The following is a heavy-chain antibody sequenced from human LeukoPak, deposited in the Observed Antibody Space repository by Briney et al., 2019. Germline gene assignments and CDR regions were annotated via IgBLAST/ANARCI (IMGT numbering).Heavy chain of an antibody. CDR3: ARGGLLWFGELWPLDY. CDR1: GGTFSSYA. J-gene: IGHJ4*02. D-gene: IGHD3-10*01. Sequence: SVKVSCKASGGTFSSYAISWVRQAPGQGLEWMGGIIPIFGTANYAQKFQGRVTITADESTSTAYMELSSLRSEDTAVYYCARGGLLWFGELWPLDYWGQGTLVTISS. V-gene: IGHV1-69*01. CDR2: IIPIFGTA.